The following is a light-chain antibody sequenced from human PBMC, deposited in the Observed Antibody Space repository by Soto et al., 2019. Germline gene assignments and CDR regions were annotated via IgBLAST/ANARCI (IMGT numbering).Light chain of an antibody. V-gene: IGLV2-11*01. CDR3: CSYAGSYTYI. Sequence: LTQPRSMSGSPGQSVTISCTGTSSDVGGHNYVSWYQQYPGKAPKLMMSSVTKRASGVPDLFSGSKSGNTASLTISGLQAEDEADYYCCSYAGSYTYIFGTGTKVTVL. CDR2: SVT. CDR1: SSDVGGHNY. J-gene: IGLJ1*01.